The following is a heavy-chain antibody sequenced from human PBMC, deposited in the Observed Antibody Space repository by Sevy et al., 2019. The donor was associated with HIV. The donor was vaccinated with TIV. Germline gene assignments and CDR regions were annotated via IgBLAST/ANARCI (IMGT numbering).Heavy chain of an antibody. Sequence: GGSLRLSCAASGFTFSSYAMSWVRQAPGKGLEWVSAISGSGGRKYYADSVKGRFTISRDNSKNTLYLQMNSLRAVDTAVYDVAKNRGIAAAGLLGGYYYYYGMDVWGQGTTVTVSS. D-gene: IGHD6-13*01. CDR1: GFTFSSYA. CDR2: ISGSGGRK. CDR3: AKNRGIAAAGLLGGYYYYYGMDV. J-gene: IGHJ6*02. V-gene: IGHV3-23*01.